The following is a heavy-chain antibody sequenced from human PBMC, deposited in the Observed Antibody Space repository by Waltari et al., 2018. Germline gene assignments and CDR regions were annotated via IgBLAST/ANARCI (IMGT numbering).Heavy chain of an antibody. CDR1: GFTFSSHS. CDR3: ARNGATSGWLEFDS. V-gene: IGHV3-21*02. J-gene: IGHJ4*02. CDR2: FSRDSTYI. D-gene: IGHD6-19*01. Sequence: EVQVVESGGGLVKPGGSLRLSCAASGFTFSSHSMSWVRQAPGKGLEWVSSFSRDSTYIHYADSIQGRFTISRDDAKNSVFLQMNSLRAEDTAVYYCARNGATSGWLEFDSWGQGTLVTVSS.